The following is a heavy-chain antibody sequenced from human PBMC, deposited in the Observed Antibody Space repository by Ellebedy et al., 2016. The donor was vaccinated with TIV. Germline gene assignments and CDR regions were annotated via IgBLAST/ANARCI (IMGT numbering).Heavy chain of an antibody. Sequence: GESLKISXAASGFTFSSYAMHWVRQAPGKGLEWVAVISYDGSNKYYADSVKGRFTISRDNSKNTLYLQMNSLRAEDTAVYYCANRDLRGGYWGQGTLVTVSS. J-gene: IGHJ4*02. CDR2: ISYDGSNK. D-gene: IGHD3-16*01. CDR1: GFTFSSYA. CDR3: ANRDLRGGY. V-gene: IGHV3-30-3*01.